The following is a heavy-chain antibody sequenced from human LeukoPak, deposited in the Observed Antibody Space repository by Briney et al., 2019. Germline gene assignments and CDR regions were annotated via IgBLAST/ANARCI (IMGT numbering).Heavy chain of an antibody. CDR2: ISGSGIST. CDR1: GFTFSTYA. D-gene: IGHD6-13*01. Sequence: GGTLRLSCAASGFTFSTYAMTWVRQAPGKGLEWVSAISGSGISTYYADSVKGRLTISRDNSKNTLFLQMNSLRAEDTAVYYCAKGRSSSWYSGHYFDYWGQGTLVTVSS. V-gene: IGHV3-23*01. J-gene: IGHJ4*02. CDR3: AKGRSSSWYSGHYFDY.